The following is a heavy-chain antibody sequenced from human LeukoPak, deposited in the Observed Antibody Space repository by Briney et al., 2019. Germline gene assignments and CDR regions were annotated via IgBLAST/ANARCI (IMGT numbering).Heavy chain of an antibody. CDR1: GYTFTSYA. D-gene: IGHD2-15*01. J-gene: IGHJ6*03. Sequence: ASVKVSCKASGYTFTSYAMNWVRQAPGQGLEWMGWINTNTGNPTYAQGFTGRFVFSLDTSVSTAYLQITSLKAEDTAVYYCARAATAAGNYYYYYMDVWGKGTTVTVSS. CDR2: INTNTGNP. CDR3: ARAATAAGNYYYYYMDV. V-gene: IGHV7-4-1*02.